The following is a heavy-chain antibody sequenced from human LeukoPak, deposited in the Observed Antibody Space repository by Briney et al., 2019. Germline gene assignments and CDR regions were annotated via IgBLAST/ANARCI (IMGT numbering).Heavy chain of an antibody. J-gene: IGHJ4*02. Sequence: GGSLRLSCAASGFTFSSYAMSWVRQSPGRGLEWVSAISASGDRTYYADSVKGRFTISRDNSKNTLYLQMNSLRAEDTAVYYCAKILPDTVTADYWGQGTLVTVSS. D-gene: IGHD4-11*01. CDR1: GFTFSSYA. CDR2: ISASGDRT. V-gene: IGHV3-23*01. CDR3: AKILPDTVTADY.